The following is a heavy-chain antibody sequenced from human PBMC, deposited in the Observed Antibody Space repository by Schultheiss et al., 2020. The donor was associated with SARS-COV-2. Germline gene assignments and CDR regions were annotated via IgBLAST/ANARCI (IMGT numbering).Heavy chain of an antibody. CDR2: IYYSGST. D-gene: IGHD4-17*01. CDR3: ARGLPTTVTTHEADV. V-gene: IGHV4-59*12. Sequence: SETLSLTCTVSGGSISSYYWSWIRQPPGKGLEWIGYIYYSGSTYYNPSLKSRVTISVDTSKNQFSLKLSSVTAADTAVYYCARGLPTTVTTHEADVWGQGTTVTVSS. J-gene: IGHJ6*02. CDR1: GGSISSYY.